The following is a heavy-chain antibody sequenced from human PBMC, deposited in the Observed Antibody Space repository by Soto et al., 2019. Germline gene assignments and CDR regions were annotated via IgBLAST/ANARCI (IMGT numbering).Heavy chain of an antibody. V-gene: IGHV6-1*01. Sequence: SQTLSLTCAISGDSVSSKSAAWNWIRQSPSRGLEWLGRTYYRSKWYNDYAVSVKSRITFIPDTSKNLLSLQLTSVTPEETAVYYCARDFDGAVRRAFDIWGQGTMVTVSS. D-gene: IGHD3-10*01. CDR2: TYYRSKWYN. CDR1: GDSVSSKSAA. CDR3: ARDFDGAVRRAFDI. J-gene: IGHJ3*02.